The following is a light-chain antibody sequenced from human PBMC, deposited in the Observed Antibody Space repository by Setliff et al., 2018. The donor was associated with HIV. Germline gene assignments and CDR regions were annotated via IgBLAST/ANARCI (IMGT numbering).Light chain of an antibody. J-gene: IGLJ1*01. V-gene: IGLV1-40*01. CDR1: SSNIGAGYD. CDR2: GNS. CDR3: LSYTSSTPLYV. Sequence: QSALTQPPSVSGAPGQRVTISCTGSSSNIGAGYDVHWYQQLPGTAPKLLIYGNSNRPSGVPDRFSGSKSGTSASLAITGLQAEDEADYYCLSYTSSTPLYVFGTGTKVTVL.